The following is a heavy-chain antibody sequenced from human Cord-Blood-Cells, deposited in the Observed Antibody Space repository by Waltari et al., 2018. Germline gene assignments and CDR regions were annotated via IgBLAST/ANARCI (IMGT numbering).Heavy chain of an antibody. D-gene: IGHD7-27*01. V-gene: IGHV3-33*01. Sequence: QVQLVESGGGVVQPGRSLRRSCAASGFTFSSYGMHWVRQAPGKGLEWVAVIWYDGSNKYYADSVKGRFTISRDNSKNTLYLQMNSLRAEDTAVYYCARELDWGSAWYFDLWGRGTLVTVSS. J-gene: IGHJ2*01. CDR1: GFTFSSYG. CDR2: IWYDGSNK. CDR3: ARELDWGSAWYFDL.